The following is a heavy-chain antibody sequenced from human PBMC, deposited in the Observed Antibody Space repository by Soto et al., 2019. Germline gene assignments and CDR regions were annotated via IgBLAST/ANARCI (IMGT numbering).Heavy chain of an antibody. J-gene: IGHJ4*02. CDR3: ARDCAGYSSGWYQRGGFDY. Sequence: QVQLVESGGGVVQPGRSLRLSCAASGFTFSSYGMHWVRQAPGKGLEWVAVIWYDGSNKYYADSVKGRFTISRDNSKNKRYLQMNSLRAEDTAVYYCARDCAGYSSGWYQRGGFDYWGQGTLVTVSS. CDR1: GFTFSSYG. V-gene: IGHV3-33*01. CDR2: IWYDGSNK. D-gene: IGHD6-19*01.